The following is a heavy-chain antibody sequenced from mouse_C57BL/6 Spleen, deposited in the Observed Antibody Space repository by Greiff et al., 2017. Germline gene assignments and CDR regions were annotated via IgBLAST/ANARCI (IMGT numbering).Heavy chain of an antibody. Sequence: VQLQQSGAELVRPGASVTLSCKASGYTFTDYEMHWVKQTPVHGLEWIGAIDPETGGTAYNQKFKGKAILTADKSSSTAYMELRSLTSEDSAVYYCTRAYSNGAMDYWGQGTSVTVSS. CDR1: GYTFTDYE. V-gene: IGHV1-15*01. D-gene: IGHD2-5*01. CDR2: IDPETGGT. CDR3: TRAYSNGAMDY. J-gene: IGHJ4*01.